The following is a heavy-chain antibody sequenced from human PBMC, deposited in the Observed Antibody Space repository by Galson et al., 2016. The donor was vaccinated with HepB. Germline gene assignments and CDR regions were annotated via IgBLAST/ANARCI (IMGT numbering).Heavy chain of an antibody. CDR3: VRLSRVGAPDS. V-gene: IGHV5-51*01. CDR1: GYYFSIYW. J-gene: IGHJ4*02. CDR2: TYPGDSDT. D-gene: IGHD1-26*01. Sequence: QSGAEVKKSGESLKISCKASGYYFSIYWIGWVRQVSGKGLEWMGSTYPGDSDTRYSPSFQGQVIMSADMASNTAYLQWNRLRASDAAMYYCVRLSRVGAPDSWGQGTQVTVSS.